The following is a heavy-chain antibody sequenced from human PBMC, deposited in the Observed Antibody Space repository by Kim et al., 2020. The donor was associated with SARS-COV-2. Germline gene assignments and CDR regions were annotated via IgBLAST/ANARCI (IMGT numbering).Heavy chain of an antibody. CDR2: IKHDGNQK. CDR3: ARDGDLYSSGKDAFDI. D-gene: IGHD6-19*01. V-gene: IGHV3-7*01. CDR1: GFTFSSYW. Sequence: GGSLRLSCAASGFTFSSYWMTWVRQAPGKGLEWVANIKHDGNQKYYVDSVKGRFTISRDNAKHSLYLQMNSLRAEDTAVYYCARDGDLYSSGKDAFDIWGQGTMVTVSS. J-gene: IGHJ3*02.